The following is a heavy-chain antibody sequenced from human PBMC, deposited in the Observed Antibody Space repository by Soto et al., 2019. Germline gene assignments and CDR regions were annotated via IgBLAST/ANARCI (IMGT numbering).Heavy chain of an antibody. CDR3: ERALPEEGYSSGPRAN. J-gene: IGHJ4*02. CDR2: IISSSSYI. V-gene: IGHV3-21*01. Sequence: EKWLEWVSSIISSSSYIYYADSVKGRFTIHRDNDKNSMYLQMNSRRAEDTAVYYCERALPEEGYSSGPRANWGQGTLVTVSS. D-gene: IGHD6-19*01.